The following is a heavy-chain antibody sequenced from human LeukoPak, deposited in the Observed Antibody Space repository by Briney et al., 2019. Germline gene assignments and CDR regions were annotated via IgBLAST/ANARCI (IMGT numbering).Heavy chain of an antibody. CDR1: GFAFSSSA. CDR3: AKASKMDTILPPFDY. Sequence: GGSLRLSCAASGFAFSSSAMSWVRQAPGKGLEWVSAISGSGGGTYYADSVKGRFTISRDTSKNTLYLQMNSLRAEDTAVYYCAKASKMDTILPPFDYWGQGTLVTVSS. CDR2: ISGSGGGT. D-gene: IGHD5-24*01. V-gene: IGHV3-23*01. J-gene: IGHJ4*02.